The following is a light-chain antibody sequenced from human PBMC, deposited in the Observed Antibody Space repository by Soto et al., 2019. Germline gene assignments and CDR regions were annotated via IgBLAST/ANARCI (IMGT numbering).Light chain of an antibody. CDR1: QSLIHSDGNTY. J-gene: IGKJ1*01. CDR2: QVS. Sequence: DVVMTQSPLSLPVTLGQPASISCRSSQSLIHSDGNTYLNWFQQRPGQSPRRLIYQVSDRDSGVPDRFSGSGAGTDFPLKISRVEAEDVGVYCMHGTHWPWTFGQGTEVEIK. CDR3: MHGTHWPWT. V-gene: IGKV2-30*02.